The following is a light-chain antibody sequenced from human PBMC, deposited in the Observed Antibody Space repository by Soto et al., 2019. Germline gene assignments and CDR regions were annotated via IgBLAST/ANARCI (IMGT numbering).Light chain of an antibody. J-gene: IGLJ1*01. CDR1: SSDVGGYSY. Sequence: QSVLTQPHSVSGSPGQSVTISCTGTSSDVGGYSYVSWYQQHPGKAPELIIYDVTERPSGVPDRFSGSKSGNTASLTISGLQAEDDADYYCCSYTGSYAYVFGIGTKLTVL. V-gene: IGLV2-11*01. CDR2: DVT. CDR3: CSYTGSYAYV.